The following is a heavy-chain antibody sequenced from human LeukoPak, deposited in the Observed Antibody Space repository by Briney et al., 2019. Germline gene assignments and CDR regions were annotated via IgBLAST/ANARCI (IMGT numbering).Heavy chain of an antibody. J-gene: IGHJ4*02. CDR2: IWNDGSDK. D-gene: IGHD5-18*01. V-gene: IGHV3-33*01. CDR1: GFTFRSYA. CDR3: ARANTAMVTPDY. Sequence: RSLRLSCAASGFTFRSYAIHWVRQAPGTGLEWVAVIWNDGSDKYYADSVKGRFNISRDNSKNTLYLQMNSLRANDTAVYYCARANTAMVTPDYWGQGTLVTVSS.